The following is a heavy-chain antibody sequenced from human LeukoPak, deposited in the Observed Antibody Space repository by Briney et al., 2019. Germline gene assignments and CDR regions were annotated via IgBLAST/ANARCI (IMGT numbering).Heavy chain of an antibody. CDR3: ARGVKDGAIGVYYMDV. Sequence: SETLSLTCTVSGGSISSYYWSWIRQPAGKGLEWIGRIYTSGSTNYNPSLKSRVTMSVDTSKNQFSLKLSSVTAADTAVYYCARGVKDGAIGVYYMDVWGKGTTVIVSS. J-gene: IGHJ6*03. V-gene: IGHV4-4*07. CDR1: GGSISSYY. D-gene: IGHD1-26*01. CDR2: IYTSGST.